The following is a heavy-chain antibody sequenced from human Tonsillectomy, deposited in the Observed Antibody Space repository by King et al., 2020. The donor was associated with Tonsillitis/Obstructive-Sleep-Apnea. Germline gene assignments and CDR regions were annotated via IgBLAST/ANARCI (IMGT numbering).Heavy chain of an antibody. CDR3: ARVFDTIAVAGPDY. J-gene: IGHJ4*02. CDR1: GFTFSNYD. CDR2: ISYDGSNK. D-gene: IGHD6-19*01. V-gene: IGHV3-30*03. Sequence: VQLVESGGGVVKPGRSLRLSCAASGFTFSNYDMHWVRQAPGKGLEWVAVISYDGSNKYYADSVKGRFTISRDNSKNTLYLQMNSLRAEDTAVYYCARVFDTIAVAGPDYWGQGTLVSVSP.